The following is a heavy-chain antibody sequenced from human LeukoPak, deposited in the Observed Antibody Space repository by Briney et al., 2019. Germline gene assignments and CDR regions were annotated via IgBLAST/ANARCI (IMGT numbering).Heavy chain of an antibody. D-gene: IGHD3-22*01. J-gene: IGHJ4*02. CDR3: ARAFDNRGYDARIFDY. CDR2: INPNSGAT. CDR1: GYTFTGYF. V-gene: IGHV1-2*02. Sequence: ASVKISCKASGYTFTGYFMHWVRQAPGQGLEWMGWINPNSGATSYAQKFQGRVTMTRDTSISTTYMELSRVRSDDTAVYYCARAFDNRGYDARIFDYWGQGTLVTVSS.